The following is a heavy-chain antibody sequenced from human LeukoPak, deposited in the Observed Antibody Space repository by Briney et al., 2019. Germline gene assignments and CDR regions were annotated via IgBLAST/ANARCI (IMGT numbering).Heavy chain of an antibody. V-gene: IGHV4-34*01. D-gene: IGHD2-15*01. J-gene: IGHJ4*02. CDR3: ARVNCSGGSCYLHFDY. Sequence: SETLSLTCAVYGGSFSGYYWSWIRQPPGKGLEWIGEINHSGSTNYNPSLKSRVTISVDTSKNQFSLKLSSVTAADTAVYYCARVNCSGGSCYLHFDYWGQGTLVTVSS. CDR2: INHSGST. CDR1: GGSFSGYY.